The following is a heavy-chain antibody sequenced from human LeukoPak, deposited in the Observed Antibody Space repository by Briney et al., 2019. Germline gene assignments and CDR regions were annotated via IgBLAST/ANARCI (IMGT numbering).Heavy chain of an antibody. D-gene: IGHD3-9*01. CDR1: GFTFTDYW. J-gene: IGHJ6*03. Sequence: GGSLRLSCAASGFTFTDYWMHWVRQVPGKGLVWVSRMDSGGSSTPYADSVKGRFTISRDNAKNTLYLQMNSLRVEDTAVYYCAREAISTGAWYMDVWGKGTTVTVSS. V-gene: IGHV3-74*03. CDR2: MDSGGSST. CDR3: AREAISTGAWYMDV.